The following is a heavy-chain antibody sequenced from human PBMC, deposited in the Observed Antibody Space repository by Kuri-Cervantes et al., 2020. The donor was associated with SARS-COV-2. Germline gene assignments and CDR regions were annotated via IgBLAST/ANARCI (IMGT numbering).Heavy chain of an antibody. CDR1: GGSISSSSYY. D-gene: IGHD3-22*01. CDR2: IYYSGST. J-gene: IGHJ6*02. V-gene: IGHV4-39*01. CDR3: ARQGGYYGMDV. Sequence: ESLKISCSVSGGSISSSSYYWGWIRQPPGKGLEWIGSIYYSGSTYYNPPLKSRVTISVDTSKNQFSLKLSSVTAADTAVYYCARQGGYYGMDVWGQGTTVTVSS.